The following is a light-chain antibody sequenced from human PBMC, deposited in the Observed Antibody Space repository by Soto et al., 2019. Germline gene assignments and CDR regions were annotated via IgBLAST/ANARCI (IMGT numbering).Light chain of an antibody. V-gene: IGKV1-39*01. Sequence: DIQMTQSPSSLAASVGDSVTLTCRASQRITSYLNWYQHRLGKAPKLLIFAASNLKSGVPSRFSGNGFGTVFTLSITSLQPEDFATYYCQQSYTAPYTFGQGTKLEIK. J-gene: IGKJ2*01. CDR3: QQSYTAPYT. CDR2: AAS. CDR1: QRITSY.